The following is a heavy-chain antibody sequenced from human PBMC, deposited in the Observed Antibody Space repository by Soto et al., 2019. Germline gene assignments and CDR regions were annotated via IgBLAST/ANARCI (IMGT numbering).Heavy chain of an antibody. CDR3: AISQDRGGRTTFIY. J-gene: IGHJ4*02. CDR1: GFTFDDNA. CDR2: INWKSDI. Sequence: GGSLRLSCAVSGFTFDDNAMHWVRQAPEKGLEWVSGINWKSDIGYADSVKGRFTISRDNAENSLYLQMNSLRAEDTALYYCAISQDRGGRTTFIYWGQGTRVTVSS. V-gene: IGHV3-9*01. D-gene: IGHD3-16*01.